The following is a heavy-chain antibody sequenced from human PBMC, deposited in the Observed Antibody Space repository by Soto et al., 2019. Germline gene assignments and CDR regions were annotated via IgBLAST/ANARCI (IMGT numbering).Heavy chain of an antibody. CDR1: GYTFTGYY. CDR2: INPNSGGT. V-gene: IGHV1-2*02. J-gene: IGHJ3*02. Sequence: ASVKVSCKASGYTFTGYYMHWVRQAPGQGLEWMGWINPNSGGTNYAQKFQGSVTMTRDTSISTAYMELSRLRSDDTAVYYCARVVVVTAIRHDAFDIWGQGTMVTVSS. D-gene: IGHD2-21*02. CDR3: ARVVVVTAIRHDAFDI.